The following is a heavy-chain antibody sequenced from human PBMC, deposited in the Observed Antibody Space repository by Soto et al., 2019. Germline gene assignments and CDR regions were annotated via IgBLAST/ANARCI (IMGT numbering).Heavy chain of an antibody. J-gene: IGHJ4*02. CDR2: INHRGST. CDR1: GGSFSDYF. D-gene: IGHD1-26*01. CDR3: ARVLVGAFDF. Sequence: PSETLSLTCAVYGGSFSDYFWTGIRQSPGKGLEWIGDINHRGSTSYNPSLKSRVTISLDTSKNQFSLRLTSVTAADTTVYYCARVLVGAFDFWGQGTLVTVSS. V-gene: IGHV4-34*01.